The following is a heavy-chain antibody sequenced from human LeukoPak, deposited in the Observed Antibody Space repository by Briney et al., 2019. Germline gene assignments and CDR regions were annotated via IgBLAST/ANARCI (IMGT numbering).Heavy chain of an antibody. CDR3: ARVGSGYPGDYFDY. V-gene: IGHV3-21*01. D-gene: IGHD3-22*01. CDR1: GLTFSSYS. CDR2: ISSSSSYI. Sequence: MPGGSLRLSCAASGLTFSSYSMNWVRQAPGKGLEWVSSISSSSSYIYYADSVKGRFTISRDNAKNSLYLQMNSLRAEDTAVYYCARVGSGYPGDYFDYWGQGTLVTVSS. J-gene: IGHJ4*02.